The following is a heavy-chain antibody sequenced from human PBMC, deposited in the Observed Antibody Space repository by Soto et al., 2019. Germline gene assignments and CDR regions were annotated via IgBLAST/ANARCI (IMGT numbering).Heavy chain of an antibody. V-gene: IGHV2-26*01. Sequence: QVTLKESGPVLVKPTETLTLTCTVSGFSLSNARMGVSWIRQPPGKALEWLAHIFSNDEKSYSTSLKSRHTIPQAPSKPPVVLTMTNTAPVDTAPYYCARYYTGSYYWSFALWGRGTLVTVSS. J-gene: IGHJ2*01. CDR3: ARYYTGSYYWSFAL. CDR1: GFSLSNARMG. D-gene: IGHD1-26*01. CDR2: IFSNDEK.